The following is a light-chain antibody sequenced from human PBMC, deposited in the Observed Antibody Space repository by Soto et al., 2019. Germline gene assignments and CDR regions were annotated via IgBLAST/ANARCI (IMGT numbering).Light chain of an antibody. V-gene: IGLV1-40*01. CDR1: SSNIGAGYD. J-gene: IGLJ1*01. CDR2: GNS. CDR3: QSYGSSLSGSNV. Sequence: QSVLTQPPSVSGAPGQRVTISCTGSSSNIGAGYDVHWYQQLPGTAPKLLIYGNSNRPSGVPDRFSGSKSGTSASLAITGLQAEDEADYYCQSYGSSLSGSNVFGTGTKGTVL.